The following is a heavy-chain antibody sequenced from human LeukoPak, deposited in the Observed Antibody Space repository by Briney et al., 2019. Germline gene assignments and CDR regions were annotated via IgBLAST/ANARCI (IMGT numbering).Heavy chain of an antibody. CDR1: GGSISSGSYY. J-gene: IGHJ4*02. Sequence: SETLSLTCTVSGGSISSGSYYWSWIRQPAGKGLEWIGRIYTSGSTNYNPSLKSRVTISVDTSKNQFSLKLSSVTAADTAVYYCASSPYYDFWSGYLPPFDYWGQGTLVTVSS. CDR2: IYTSGST. V-gene: IGHV4-61*02. CDR3: ASSPYYDFWSGYLPPFDY. D-gene: IGHD3-3*01.